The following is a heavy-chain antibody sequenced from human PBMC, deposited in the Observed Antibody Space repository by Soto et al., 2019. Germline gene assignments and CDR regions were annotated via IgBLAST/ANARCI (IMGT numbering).Heavy chain of an antibody. CDR2: IYHSGST. D-gene: IGHD3-3*01. CDR1: GDSISNANW. J-gene: IGHJ4*02. V-gene: IGHV4-4*01. Sequence: LSLTCTVSGDSISNANWWSWVRQPPGKGLEWIGEIYHSGSTNYNPSLKSRVSISVDKSKNQFSLNLTSVTAADTAVYFCAKRSLRRLRFVETHWGQGTLVTVSS. CDR3: AKRSLRRLRFVETH.